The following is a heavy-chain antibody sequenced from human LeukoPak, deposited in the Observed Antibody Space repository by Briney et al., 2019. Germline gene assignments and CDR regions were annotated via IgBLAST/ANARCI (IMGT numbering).Heavy chain of an antibody. CDR1: EFTFNSYA. J-gene: IGHJ4*02. CDR3: AKHTAGTKALDY. D-gene: IGHD1-1*01. V-gene: IGHV3-23*01. CDR2: ISGSGSST. Sequence: PGGPLRLSCAASEFTFNSYAMSWVRQAPGKGLEWFSSISGSGSSTFYADSVKGRFIISRDNSKNTLYLQMNSLRAEDTAVYYCAKHTAGTKALDYWGQGTLVTVSS.